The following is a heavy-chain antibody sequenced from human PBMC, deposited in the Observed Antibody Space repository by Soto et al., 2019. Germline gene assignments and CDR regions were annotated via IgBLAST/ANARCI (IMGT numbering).Heavy chain of an antibody. CDR1: GGSISSGGYY. J-gene: IGHJ5*02. CDR2: IYYSGST. Sequence: TSETLSLTCTVSGGSISSGGYYWSWVRQHPGKGLEWIGYIYYSGSTYYNPSLKSRVTISVDTSKNQFSLKLSSVTAADTAVYYCAREAMTGNWFDPWGQGTLVTVSS. V-gene: IGHV4-31*03. D-gene: IGHD1-20*01. CDR3: AREAMTGNWFDP.